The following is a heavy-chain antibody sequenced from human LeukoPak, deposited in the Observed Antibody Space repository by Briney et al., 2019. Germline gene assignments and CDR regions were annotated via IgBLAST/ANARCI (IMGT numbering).Heavy chain of an antibody. CDR3: ARVGYYDFWSGSNYFDY. D-gene: IGHD3-3*01. CDR1: EFTFSRYS. V-gene: IGHV3-21*01. Sequence: GGSLRLSCAASEFTFSRYSMNWVRQAPGKGLEWVSYLSSTSSNIYYADSVKGRFNVSRDNAKNSLYLQMNSLRAEDTAVYYCARVGYYDFWSGSNYFDYWGQGTLVTVSS. J-gene: IGHJ4*02. CDR2: LSSTSSNI.